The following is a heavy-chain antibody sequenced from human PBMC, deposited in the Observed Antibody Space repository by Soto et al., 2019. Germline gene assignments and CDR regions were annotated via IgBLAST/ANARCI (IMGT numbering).Heavy chain of an antibody. Sequence: PSETLSLTCTVSGGSISSGGYYWSWIRQHPGKGLEWIGYTYYSGSTYYNPSPKSRVTISVDTSKNQFSLKLSSVTAADTAVYYCARDGSEDSNYYFDYWGQGTLVTVSS. CDR3: ARDGSEDSNYYFDY. V-gene: IGHV4-31*03. CDR1: GGSISSGGYY. CDR2: TYYSGST. J-gene: IGHJ4*02. D-gene: IGHD4-4*01.